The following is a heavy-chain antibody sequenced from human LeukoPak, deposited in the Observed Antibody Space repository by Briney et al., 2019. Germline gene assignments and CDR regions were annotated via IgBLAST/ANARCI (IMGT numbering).Heavy chain of an antibody. CDR3: ARTLAYYDFWSGYYLANYFDY. Sequence: SETLSLTCTVSGGSISSSSYYWGWIRQPPGKGLEWIGSIYYSGSTYYNPSLRSRVTISVDTSKNQFSLKLSPVTAADTAVYYCARTLAYYDFWSGYYLANYFDYWGQGTLVTVSS. D-gene: IGHD3-3*01. CDR2: IYYSGST. CDR1: GGSISSSSYY. V-gene: IGHV4-39*07. J-gene: IGHJ4*02.